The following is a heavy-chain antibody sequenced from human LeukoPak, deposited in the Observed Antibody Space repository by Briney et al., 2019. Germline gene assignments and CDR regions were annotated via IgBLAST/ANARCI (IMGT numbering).Heavy chain of an antibody. D-gene: IGHD3-10*01. CDR3: ARDQLDYYGSGISD. CDR2: ISAYNGNT. Sequence: GASVKVSCKASGYTFTSYGISWVRQAPGQGLEWMGWISAYNGNTNYAQKLQGRVTMTTDTSTSTAYMELRSLRSDDTAVYCCARDQLDYYGSGISDWGQGTLVTVSS. V-gene: IGHV1-18*01. CDR1: GYTFTSYG. J-gene: IGHJ4*02.